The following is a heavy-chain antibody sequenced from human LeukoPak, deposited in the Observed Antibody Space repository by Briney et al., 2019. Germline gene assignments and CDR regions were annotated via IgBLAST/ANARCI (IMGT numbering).Heavy chain of an antibody. V-gene: IGHV3-30*18. CDR3: AKGTVLRYFDWSPIAPNYYYGMDV. CDR2: ISYDGSNK. Sequence: GRSLRLSCAASGFTFSSYGMHWVRQAPGKGLEWVAVISYDGSNKYYADSVKGRFTISRDNSKNTLYLQMNSLRAEDTAVYYCAKGTVLRYFDWSPIAPNYYYGMDVWGQGTTVTVSS. D-gene: IGHD3-9*01. J-gene: IGHJ6*02. CDR1: GFTFSSYG.